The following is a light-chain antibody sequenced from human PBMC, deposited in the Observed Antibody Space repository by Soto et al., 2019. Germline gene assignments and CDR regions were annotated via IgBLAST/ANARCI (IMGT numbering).Light chain of an antibody. V-gene: IGKV1-39*01. CDR2: DSS. CDR1: RSISTY. J-gene: IGKJ3*01. CDR3: QQSYSPPFT. Sequence: DIQLTQSPSSLSASVGDTVAITCRPSRSISTYLNWYQQKPGKAPKLVIFDSSRLQTGVPSRFSGSGSGTLFTLSICSLQPEDFAIYWCQQSYSPPFTFGPGTKVEIK.